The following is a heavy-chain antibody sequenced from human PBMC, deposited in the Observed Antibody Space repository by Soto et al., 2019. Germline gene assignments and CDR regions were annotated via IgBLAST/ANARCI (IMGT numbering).Heavy chain of an antibody. CDR3: ARGGSITIFGVVIIGINDY. CDR2: ISAYNGNT. Sequence: ASVKVSFKASGYTFNSYGISWVRRAPGQGLEWMGWISAYNGNTNYAQKLQGRVTMTTDTSTSTAYMELRSLRSDDTAVYYCARGGSITIFGVVIIGINDYWGQGTLVTVSS. CDR1: GYTFNSYG. J-gene: IGHJ4*02. V-gene: IGHV1-18*01. D-gene: IGHD3-3*01.